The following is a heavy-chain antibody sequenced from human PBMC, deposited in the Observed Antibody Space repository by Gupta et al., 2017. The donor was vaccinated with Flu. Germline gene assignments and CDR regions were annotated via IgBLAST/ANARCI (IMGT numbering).Heavy chain of an antibody. CDR1: GGTFSSYT. D-gene: IGHD6-19*01. V-gene: IGHV1-69*08. J-gene: IGHJ4*02. CDR3: ARDENSSGWTRSSSSH. Sequence: QVQLVQSGAEVKKPGSSVKVSCKASGGTFSSYTISWVRQAPGQGLEWMGRIIPILGIANYAQKFQGRVTITADKSTSTDYMELSSLRSEDTAVYYCARDENSSGWTRSSSSHWGQGTLVTVSS. CDR2: IIPILGIA.